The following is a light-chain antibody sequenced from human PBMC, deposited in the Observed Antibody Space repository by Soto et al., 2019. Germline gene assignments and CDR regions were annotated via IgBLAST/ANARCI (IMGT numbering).Light chain of an antibody. CDR2: GAS. J-gene: IGKJ1*01. Sequence: EIVLTQSSAPLSLSPGERAPLPCRASQSVSSNLAWYQQKPGQAPRLLIYGASTRATGIPDRFSGSGSGTDFTLTISRLEPEDFAVYYCQQYGSSGTFGQGTKVDIK. CDR3: QQYGSSGT. V-gene: IGKV3-20*01. CDR1: QSVSSN.